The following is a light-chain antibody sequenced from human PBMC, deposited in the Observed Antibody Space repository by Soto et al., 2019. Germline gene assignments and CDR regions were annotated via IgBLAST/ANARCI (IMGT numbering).Light chain of an antibody. CDR2: GAS. CDR1: QSVDRNY. J-gene: IGKJ1*01. V-gene: IGKV3-20*01. Sequence: EIVLTQSPGTLSLSPGESATLSCRASQSVDRNYLAWYQQKPGQAPRLLIYGASSRATGIPPRFSGSGSGTEFVLTISGLEPEDSAVYYCHQFASTPRTFGQGTKVES. CDR3: HQFASTPRT.